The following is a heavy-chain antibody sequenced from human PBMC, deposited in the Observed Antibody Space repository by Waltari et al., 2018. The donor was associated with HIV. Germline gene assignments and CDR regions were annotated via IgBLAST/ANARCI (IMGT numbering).Heavy chain of an antibody. CDR3: AKSDFTELVRGQKAFDV. D-gene: IGHD1-26*01. CDR2: TAPFFGV. V-gene: IGHV1-69*19. J-gene: IGHJ3*01. Sequence: QAQLVQSGAETKKPGSSVTVSCQASGGAFDTFAFPWVPQAPGQGLEWLGGTAPFFGVIYAQDFNGRVTITSNPSTRTVFLELGGLRPDDTAVYFCAKSDFTELVRGQKAFDVWGQGT. CDR1: GGAFDTFA.